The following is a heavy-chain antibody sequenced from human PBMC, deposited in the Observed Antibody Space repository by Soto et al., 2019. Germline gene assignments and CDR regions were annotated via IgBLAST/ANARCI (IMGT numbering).Heavy chain of an antibody. D-gene: IGHD3-10*01. J-gene: IGHJ3*02. CDR2: LYRGGST. CDR1: GLTVSSNY. Sequence: EVQLVETGGGLIQPGGSLRLSCAASGLTVSSNYMNWVRQAPGKGLEWVSVLYRGGSTHYAGSVKRRFIISRDNSKNTVYLQMNSLRVEDTAIYYCARDRPGDEGDGFDIWGHGKMVTVSS. V-gene: IGHV3-53*02. CDR3: ARDRPGDEGDGFDI.